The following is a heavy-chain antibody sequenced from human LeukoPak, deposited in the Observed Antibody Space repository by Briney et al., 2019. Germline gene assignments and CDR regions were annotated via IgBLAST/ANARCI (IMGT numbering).Heavy chain of an antibody. V-gene: IGHV4-38-2*02. CDR2: INHSGST. Sequence: SETLSLTCTVSGYSISSGYYWSRIRQPPRKGLEWIGEINHSGSTNYNPSLKSRVTISVDTSKNQFSLKLSSVTAADTAVYYCARLLKGTWFNWFDPWGQGTLVTVSS. D-gene: IGHD1-1*01. CDR1: GYSISSGYY. J-gene: IGHJ5*02. CDR3: ARLLKGTWFNWFDP.